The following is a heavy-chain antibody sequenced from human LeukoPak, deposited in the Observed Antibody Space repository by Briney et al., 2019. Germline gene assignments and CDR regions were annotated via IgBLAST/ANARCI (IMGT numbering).Heavy chain of an antibody. CDR2: INSDGSST. V-gene: IGHV3-74*01. J-gene: IGHJ4*02. CDR3: ARGRGSGSSDY. CDR1: GFTFSSYS. Sequence: SGGSLRLSCAASGFTFSSYSMNWVRQAPGKGLVWVSRINSDGSSTTYADSVKARFTISRDNAKNTLYLQMNSLRAEDTAVYYCARGRGSGSSDYWGQGTLVTVSS. D-gene: IGHD3-10*01.